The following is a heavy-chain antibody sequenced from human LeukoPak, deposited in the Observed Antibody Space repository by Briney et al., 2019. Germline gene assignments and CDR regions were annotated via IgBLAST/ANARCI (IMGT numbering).Heavy chain of an antibody. CDR2: IKTDGSIT. Sequence: SGGSLRLSCAASGFSFSVYWMHWVRQAPGKGPVWVSRIKTDGSITDYADFVKGRFTISRDNAKNSLYLQMNSLRAEDTAVYYCARDADGHDQGAFDYWGQGTLVTVSS. D-gene: IGHD1-1*01. CDR3: ARDADGHDQGAFDY. CDR1: GFSFSVYW. V-gene: IGHV3-74*01. J-gene: IGHJ4*02.